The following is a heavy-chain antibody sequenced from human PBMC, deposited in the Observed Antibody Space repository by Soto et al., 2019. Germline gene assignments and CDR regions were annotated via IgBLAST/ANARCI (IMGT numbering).Heavy chain of an antibody. V-gene: IGHV3-74*01. J-gene: IGHJ3*01. CDR3: ARGDRGGFDL. D-gene: IGHD3-10*01. CDR2: VHSDGTTT. CDR1: GFTFDYYW. Sequence: EVQLVESGGGLVQPGASLRLFCAASGFTFDYYWMHWVRQAPGKGLVWVSRVHSDGTTTTYADSVKGRFTISRDNARNTVSLQMSSLRAEDTAIYYCARGDRGGFDLWGHGTVVTVSS.